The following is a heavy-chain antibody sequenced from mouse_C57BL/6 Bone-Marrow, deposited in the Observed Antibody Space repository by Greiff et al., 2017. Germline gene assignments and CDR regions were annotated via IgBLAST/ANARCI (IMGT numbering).Heavy chain of an antibody. V-gene: IGHV1-81*01. Sequence: VQLQQSGAERARPGASVKLSCKASGYTFTSYGISWVKQRTGQGLEWIGEIYPRSGNTYYNEKFKGKATLTADKSSSTAYMELRSLTSEDSAVXFCAREDYGSSLYWYFDVWGTGTTVTGAS. J-gene: IGHJ1*03. CDR2: IYPRSGNT. D-gene: IGHD1-1*01. CDR1: GYTFTSYG. CDR3: AREDYGSSLYWYFDV.